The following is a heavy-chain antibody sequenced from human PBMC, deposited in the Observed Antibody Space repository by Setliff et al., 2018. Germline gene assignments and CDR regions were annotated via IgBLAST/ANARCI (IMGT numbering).Heavy chain of an antibody. D-gene: IGHD6-6*01. J-gene: IGHJ4*02. CDR3: ARELVATWRGYSSSSPRYYFDN. CDR1: GGSISSYY. V-gene: IGHV4-4*08. Sequence: SETLSLTCTVSGGSISSYYWNWIRQPPGKGLEWIGYIYTSGSTNYNPSLKSRVTLSVDTSKNQFSLKVNSVTAADTAVYYGARELVATWRGYSSSSPRYYFDNWGQGTLVTVSS. CDR2: IYTSGST.